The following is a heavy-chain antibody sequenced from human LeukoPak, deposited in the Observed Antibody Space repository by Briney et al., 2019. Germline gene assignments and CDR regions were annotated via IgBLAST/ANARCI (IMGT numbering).Heavy chain of an antibody. D-gene: IGHD2-8*02. V-gene: IGHV3-9*01. CDR1: GFTFDDYA. CDR2: ISWNSGSI. CDR3: TRETWFIGN. Sequence: PGGSLRLSCAASGFTFDDYAMHWVRQAPGKGLEWVSGISWNSGSIGYADSVKGRFTISRDNAKSSLYLQMNSLRDEDTAVYYCTRETWFIGNWGQGTLVTVSS. J-gene: IGHJ4*02.